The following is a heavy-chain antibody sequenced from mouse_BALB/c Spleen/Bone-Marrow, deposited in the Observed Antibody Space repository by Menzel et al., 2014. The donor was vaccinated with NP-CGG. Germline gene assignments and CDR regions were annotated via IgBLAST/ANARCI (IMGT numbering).Heavy chain of an antibody. Sequence: VQLQESGAELVRSGSSVKISCKASGYPFSSYWMSWVKQRPGQGLEWIGQIYPGDGETNYNGKFKGNATLTADKSSSTAYMQLISLTSEDSAVYFCARKYGDYWGQGTTLTVSS. CDR3: ARKYGDY. CDR1: GYPFSSYW. J-gene: IGHJ2*01. V-gene: IGHV1-80*01. CDR2: IYPGDGET. D-gene: IGHD2-10*02.